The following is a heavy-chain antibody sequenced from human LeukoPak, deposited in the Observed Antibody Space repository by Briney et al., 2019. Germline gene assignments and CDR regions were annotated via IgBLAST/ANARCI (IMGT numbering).Heavy chain of an antibody. J-gene: IGHJ3*02. CDR2: INHSGST. Sequence: SETLSLTCSVYGVSFSGYYWSWIRQPPGKGLEWIGEINHSGSTNYNPSLKSRATIPVDTSKIQSSLKLSSVTAAATAVYYCARKEVWGSYRDAFDIWGQGTMVTVSS. CDR3: ARKEVWGSYRDAFDI. CDR1: GVSFSGYY. V-gene: IGHV4-34*01. D-gene: IGHD3-16*02.